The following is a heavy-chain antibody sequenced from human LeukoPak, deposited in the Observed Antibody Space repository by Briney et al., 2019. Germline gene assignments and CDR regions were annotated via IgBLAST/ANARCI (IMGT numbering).Heavy chain of an antibody. CDR1: GFTFSSYG. CDR3: ARRRYSGSSQHFDY. D-gene: IGHD1-26*01. J-gene: IGHJ4*02. Sequence: LSGGSLRLSCAASGFTFSSYGMSWVRQAPGKGLEWVSAISGSGGSTYYADSVKGRFTISRDNAKNSLYLQMNSLRAEDTAVYYCARRRYSGSSQHFDYWGQGTLVTVSS. V-gene: IGHV3-23*01. CDR2: ISGSGGST.